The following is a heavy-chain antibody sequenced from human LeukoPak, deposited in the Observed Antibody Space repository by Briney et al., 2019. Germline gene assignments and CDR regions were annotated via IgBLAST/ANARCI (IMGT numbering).Heavy chain of an antibody. CDR1: GFTFSNHY. CDR2: SRNKADNYIT. V-gene: IGHV3-72*01. CDR3: ARRYCSGGHCYSDF. J-gene: IGHJ4*02. D-gene: IGHD2-15*01. Sequence: GGSLRLSCAASGFTFSNHYMDWVRQTPGKGLEWVGRSRNKADNYITAYAASVKGRFTVSRDDSQSSLYLQMNSLKTEDTAVYYCARRYCSGGHCYSDFWGQGTLVTVSS.